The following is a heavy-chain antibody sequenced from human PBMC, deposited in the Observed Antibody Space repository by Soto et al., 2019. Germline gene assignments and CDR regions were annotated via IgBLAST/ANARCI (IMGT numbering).Heavy chain of an antibody. J-gene: IGHJ4*02. CDR2: IKQDGSER. V-gene: IGHV3-7*01. Sequence: EVQMVESGGGLVQPGGSLRLSCAASGFTFSSYYMMWVRQAPGKGLEWVANIKQDGSERHYVDSVKGRFTISRDNAKNSLYLQMNSPRVEDTAVYYCANRHLNWGQGTLVTVSS. CDR3: ANRHLN. CDR1: GFTFSSYY.